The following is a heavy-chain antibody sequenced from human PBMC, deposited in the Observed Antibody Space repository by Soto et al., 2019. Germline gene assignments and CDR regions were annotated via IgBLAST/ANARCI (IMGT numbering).Heavy chain of an antibody. D-gene: IGHD2-2*01. CDR2: TYYRSKWYN. J-gene: IGHJ6*03. CDR1: GDSVSSNSAA. V-gene: IGHV6-1*01. CDR3: ARSHPSPAAMLRQGYYYYMDV. Sequence: PSQTLSLTCASSGDSVSSNSAAWNWIRQSPSRGLEWLGRTYYRSKWYNDYAVSVKSRITINPDTSKNQFSLQLNSVTPEDTAVYYCARSHPSPAAMLRQGYYYYMDVWGKGTTVTVSS.